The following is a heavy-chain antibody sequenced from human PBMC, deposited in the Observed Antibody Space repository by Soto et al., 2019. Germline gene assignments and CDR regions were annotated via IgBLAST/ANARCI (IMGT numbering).Heavy chain of an antibody. CDR2: INPNSGGT. V-gene: IGHV1-2*02. J-gene: IGHJ6*02. Sequence: QVQLVQSGAEVKKPGASVKVSCKASGYTFTGYYMHWVRQAPGQGLEWMGWINPNSGGTNYAQKFQGRFTMTRDTSISTAYMELSRLRSDDTAVYYCAREGLYGAGTGSHYYYGMDVWGQGTTVTVSS. D-gene: IGHD3-10*01. CDR1: GYTFTGYY. CDR3: AREGLYGAGTGSHYYYGMDV.